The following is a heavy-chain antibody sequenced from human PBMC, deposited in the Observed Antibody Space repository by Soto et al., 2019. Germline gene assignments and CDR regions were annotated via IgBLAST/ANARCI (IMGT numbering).Heavy chain of an antibody. V-gene: IGHV6-1*01. Sequence: SQTLSLTCAISGDSVSSNTASWNWIRQSPSRGLEWLGRTYFRSKWYNDYAVSVKSRIIINPDTSNNQFSLQLNSVTPEDTAVYFCSKGDNLGPKTGYAFDPWGQGIMVTV. CDR3: SKGDNLGPKTGYAFDP. J-gene: IGHJ5*02. CDR2: TYFRSKWYN. D-gene: IGHD5-12*01. CDR1: GDSVSSNTAS.